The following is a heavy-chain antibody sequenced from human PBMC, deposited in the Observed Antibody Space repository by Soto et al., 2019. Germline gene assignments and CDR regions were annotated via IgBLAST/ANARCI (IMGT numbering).Heavy chain of an antibody. CDR2: IYYSGST. V-gene: IGHV4-31*03. J-gene: IGHJ4*02. Sequence: SETLSLTCTVSGGSISSGGYYWSWIRQHPGKGLEWIGYIYYSGSTYYNPSLKSRVTISVDTSKNQFSLKLSSVTAADTAVYYCARVFVHGPRLGSGLIDYWGQGTLVTVSS. CDR3: ARVFVHGPRLGSGLIDY. CDR1: GGSISSGGYY. D-gene: IGHD3-22*01.